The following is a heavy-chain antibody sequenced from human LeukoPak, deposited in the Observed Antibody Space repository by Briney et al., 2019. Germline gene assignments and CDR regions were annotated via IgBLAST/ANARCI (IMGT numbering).Heavy chain of an antibody. CDR2: ISDDGSSE. D-gene: IGHD1-26*01. CDR3: ARDADTSAFYWYFDL. Sequence: GRSLRLSCAASGFTFSNSVMHWVRQAPGKGLEWVAGISDDGSSEHYADSVKGRFTISRDNSDNTLYVQMNSLRVEDTAVYYCARDADTSAFYWYFDLRGRGTLVTVSS. CDR1: GFTFSNSV. V-gene: IGHV3-30*04. J-gene: IGHJ2*01.